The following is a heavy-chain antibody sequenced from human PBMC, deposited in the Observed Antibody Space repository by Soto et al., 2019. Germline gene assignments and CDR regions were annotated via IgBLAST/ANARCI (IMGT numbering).Heavy chain of an antibody. D-gene: IGHD3-10*01. J-gene: IGHJ4*02. CDR2: ISRDGSNK. V-gene: IGHV3-30*04. CDR1: GFTFSRYA. Sequence: QVQVVESGEGVVQPGRSLRLSCAASGFTFSRYAIHWVRQAPGKGLEWVAVISRDGSNKYYVDSVKGRFTISRDNSKNTLYLQMNSLRDEDTAVYYCARSRNSAVADSFDFWGQGTLVTVSS. CDR3: ARSRNSAVADSFDF.